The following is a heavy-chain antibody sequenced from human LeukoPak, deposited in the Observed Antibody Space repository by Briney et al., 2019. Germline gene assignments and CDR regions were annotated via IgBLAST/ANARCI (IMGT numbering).Heavy chain of an antibody. J-gene: IGHJ6*04. V-gene: IGHV3-21*01. CDR1: GFTLFTYS. CDR2: ISGNTTYI. CDR3: AKERGKFCSGGSCYWRRDGMDV. D-gene: IGHD2-15*01. Sequence: TGGSLRLSCAASGFTLFTYSINWVRQPPGKGLEWVSSISGNTTYIYYADSVKGRFTISRDNAKNSLYLQMNSLRAEDTAVYYCAKERGKFCSGGSCYWRRDGMDVWGKGTTVTVSS.